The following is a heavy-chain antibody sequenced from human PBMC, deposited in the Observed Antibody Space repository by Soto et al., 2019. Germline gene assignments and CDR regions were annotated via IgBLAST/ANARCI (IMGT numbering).Heavy chain of an antibody. CDR1: GGSISSYY. Sequence: SETLSLTWTVSGGSISSYYWSWIRQPPGKGLEWIGYIYYSGSTNYNPSLKSRVTISVDTSKNQFSLKLSSVTAADTAVYYCARHQGRSAATIPDYWGRGTLVTVSS. CDR2: IYYSGST. CDR3: ARHQGRSAATIPDY. V-gene: IGHV4-59*08. D-gene: IGHD5-12*01. J-gene: IGHJ4*02.